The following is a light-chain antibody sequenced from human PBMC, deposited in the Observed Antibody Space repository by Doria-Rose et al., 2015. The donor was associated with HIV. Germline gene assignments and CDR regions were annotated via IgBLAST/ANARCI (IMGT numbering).Light chain of an antibody. CDR2: DGS. J-gene: IGKJ1*01. Sequence: TQSPGTLSLSPGERATLSCRASQSFSSTYLAWYQQKPGQAPSLLIYDGSTRATGIPDRFSASGSGAGFTLTINRLEPEDFAPYYCHQYGTSWTFGQG. CDR3: HQYGTSWT. CDR1: QSFSSTY. V-gene: IGKV3-20*01.